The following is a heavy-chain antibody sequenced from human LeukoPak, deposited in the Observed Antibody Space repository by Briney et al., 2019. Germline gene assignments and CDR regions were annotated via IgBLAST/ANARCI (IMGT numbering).Heavy chain of an antibody. CDR3: ARPLDAVAGTSSDY. D-gene: IGHD6-19*01. CDR2: IYPGDSDT. CDR1: GYGFTNYW. J-gene: IGHJ4*02. Sequence: GESLKISCKGSGYGFTNYWIGWVRQMPGKGLEWMGVIYPGDSDTRYSPSFQGQVTISVDKSISTAYLHWSSLKASDTAMYYCARPLDAVAGTSSDYWGQGTLLTVSS. V-gene: IGHV5-51*01.